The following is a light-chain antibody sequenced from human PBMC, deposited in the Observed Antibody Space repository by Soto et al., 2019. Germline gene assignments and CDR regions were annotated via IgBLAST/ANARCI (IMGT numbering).Light chain of an antibody. CDR2: TKD. CDR3: ATWDDTLKGPV. Sequence: QSVLTQPPSASGTPGQRVTISCSGSSSNIGSKPINWYQHLPGTAPKLLIFTKDRRPSGVPDRFSGSKSGTSGSLAITGLQSADEADYYCATWDDTLKGPVFGGGTKLTVL. V-gene: IGLV1-44*01. CDR1: SSNIGSKP. J-gene: IGLJ3*02.